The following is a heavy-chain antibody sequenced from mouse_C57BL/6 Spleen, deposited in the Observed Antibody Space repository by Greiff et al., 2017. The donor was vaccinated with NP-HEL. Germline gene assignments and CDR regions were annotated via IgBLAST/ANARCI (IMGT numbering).Heavy chain of an antibody. CDR1: GYTFTSYW. J-gene: IGHJ2*01. CDR2: IDPSDSYT. D-gene: IGHD4-1*01. CDR3: ASGLGQGY. Sequence: QVQLQQPGAELVRPGTSVKLSCKASGYTFTSYWMHWVKQRPGQGLEWIGVIDPSDSYTNYNQKFKGKATLTVDTSSSTAYMQLSSLTSEDSAVYYCASGLGQGYWGKGTTLTVSS. V-gene: IGHV1-59*01.